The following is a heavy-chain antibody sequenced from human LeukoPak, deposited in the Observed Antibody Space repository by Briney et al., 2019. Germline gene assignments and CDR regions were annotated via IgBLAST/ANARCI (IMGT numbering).Heavy chain of an antibody. Sequence: ASVKVSCKASGYTFISYGISWVRQAPGQGLEWMGWISPYSGNTHYPQKLQGRVTMTADTSTSTAYMELRSLRSDDTAVYYCARTGYYNDYWYLDRWGRGTLVTVSS. D-gene: IGHD5-24*01. CDR1: GYTFISYG. V-gene: IGHV1-18*01. J-gene: IGHJ2*01. CDR2: ISPYSGNT. CDR3: ARTGYYNDYWYLDR.